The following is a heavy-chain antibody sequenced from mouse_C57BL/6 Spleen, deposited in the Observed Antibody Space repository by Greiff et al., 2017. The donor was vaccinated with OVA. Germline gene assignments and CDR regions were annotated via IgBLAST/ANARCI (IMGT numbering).Heavy chain of an antibody. J-gene: IGHJ1*03. CDR1: GFPITSGYY. D-gene: IGHD1-1*01. V-gene: IGHV12-3*01. CDR2: ITHSGET. Sequence: VKLMESGPGLVKPSQSLFLTCSITGFPITSGYYWIWIRQSPGKPLEWMGYITHSGETFYNPSLQSPISITRETSKNQFFLQLNSVTTEDTAMYYCAGVSYYYGSSFLGYFDVWGTGTTVTVSS. CDR3: AGVSYYYGSSFLGYFDV.